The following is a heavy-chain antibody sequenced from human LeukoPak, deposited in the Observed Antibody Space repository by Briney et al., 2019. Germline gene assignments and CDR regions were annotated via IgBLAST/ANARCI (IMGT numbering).Heavy chain of an antibody. CDR3: ARDHNWNWFDP. V-gene: IGHV4-30-4*08. J-gene: IGHJ5*02. CDR1: GGSISSGDYY. CDR2: IYYSGST. Sequence: SQTLSLTCTVSGGSISSGDYYWGWGRQPPGRGLEWIGYIYYSGSTYYNPSLKSRVTISVDTSKNQFSLKLSSVTAADTAVYYCARDHNWNWFDPWGQGTLVTVSS. D-gene: IGHD1-20*01.